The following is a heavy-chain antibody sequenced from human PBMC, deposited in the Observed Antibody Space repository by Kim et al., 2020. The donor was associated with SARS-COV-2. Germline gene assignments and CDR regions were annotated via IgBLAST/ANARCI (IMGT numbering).Heavy chain of an antibody. Sequence: SVKVSCKASGGTFSSYAISWVRQAPGQGLEWMGGIIPIFGTANYAQKFQGRVTITADESTSTAYMELSSLRSEDTAVYYCARDYGGNSFFDYWGQGTLVTVSS. CDR1: GGTFSSYA. CDR2: IIPIFGTA. CDR3: ARDYGGNSFFDY. D-gene: IGHD4-17*01. V-gene: IGHV1-69*13. J-gene: IGHJ4*02.